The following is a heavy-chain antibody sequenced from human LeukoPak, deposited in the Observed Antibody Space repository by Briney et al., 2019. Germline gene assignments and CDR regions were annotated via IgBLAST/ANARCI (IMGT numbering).Heavy chain of an antibody. CDR2: TYYRSTWYY. V-gene: IGHV6-1*01. CDR3: AREELGFDQ. D-gene: IGHD3-16*01. J-gene: IGHJ4*02. Sequence: SQTLSLTCAISGDSVSSNSAAWTWIRQSPSRGLERLGRTYYRSTWYYEYSVSVESRITINPEASKSQFSLQVNSVSPEDTAVYYCAREELGFDQWGQGTLVNGSS. CDR1: GDSVSSNSAA.